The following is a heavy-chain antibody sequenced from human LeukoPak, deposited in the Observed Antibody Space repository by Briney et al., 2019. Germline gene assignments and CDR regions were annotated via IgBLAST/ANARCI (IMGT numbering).Heavy chain of an antibody. CDR3: VKDYSTTWFFDY. V-gene: IGHV3-64D*06. J-gene: IGHJ4*02. CDR2: ISPNGRST. CDR1: GFTFSTYT. Sequence: GSLRLSCSASGFTFSTYTIHWVRQTPGKGLEFVSAISPNGRSTSYAESVKGRFTISRDNSKSTLHLQMSSLRAEDTAVYYCVKDYSTTWFFDYWGQGTLVTVSS. D-gene: IGHD6-13*01.